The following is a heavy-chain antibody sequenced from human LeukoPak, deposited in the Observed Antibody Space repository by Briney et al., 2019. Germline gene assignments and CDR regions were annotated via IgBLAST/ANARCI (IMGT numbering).Heavy chain of an antibody. CDR1: GVSISTYY. CDR2: VLYSGDP. D-gene: IGHD5-12*01. CDR3: ARGVSDYDWYAAS. V-gene: IGHV4-59*01. Sequence: SETLSLTCTASGVSISTYYWRWIRQPSGKGLEWLGCVLYSGDPNYNTSLKSRVTISVDTSKTQFSLRLRSVTAADTAVYHSARGVSDYDWYAASWGQGTLGTASS. J-gene: IGHJ5*02.